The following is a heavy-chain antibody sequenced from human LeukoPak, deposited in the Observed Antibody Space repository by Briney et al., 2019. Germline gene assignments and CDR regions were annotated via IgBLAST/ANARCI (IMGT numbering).Heavy chain of an antibody. V-gene: IGHV3-48*03. CDR2: ISSSGSTI. CDR3: ARKYYYGSGRS. CDR1: GFTFSSYE. Sequence: GGSLRLSCAASGFTFSSYEMNWVRQAPGRGLEWVSYISSSGSTIYYADSVKGRFTISRNNAKNSLYLQMNSLRAEDTAVYYCARKYYYGSGRSWSQGTLVTVSS. D-gene: IGHD3-10*01. J-gene: IGHJ5*02.